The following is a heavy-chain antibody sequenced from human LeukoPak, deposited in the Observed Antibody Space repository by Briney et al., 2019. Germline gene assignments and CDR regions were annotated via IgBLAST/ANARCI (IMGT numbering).Heavy chain of an antibody. V-gene: IGHV3-23*01. J-gene: IGHJ4*02. CDR2: ISGSGDST. CDR1: GFAFSSYT. D-gene: IGHD5-12*01. CDR3: AKDSGSNGYDPIDS. Sequence: GGSLRLSCAASGFAFSSYTMSWVRQAPGKGLEWVSAISGSGDSTYYAGSVKGRFTISRDNSKNTLYLQMHSLRAEDTAVYYCAKDSGSNGYDPIDSWGQGTLVTVSS.